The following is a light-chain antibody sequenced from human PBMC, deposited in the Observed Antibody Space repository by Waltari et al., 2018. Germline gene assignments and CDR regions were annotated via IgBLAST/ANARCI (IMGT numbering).Light chain of an antibody. J-gene: IGKJ1*01. V-gene: IGKV4-1*01. CDR1: QSVLYSSNNKNY. Sequence: DIVMTQSPDSLAVSLGERATINCKYSQSVLYSSNNKNYLVWYQQKPGQPPKLLIYWASTRESGVPDRFSGSGSGTDFTLTISSLQAEDVAVYYCQQYYSTPLTFGQGTKVEIK. CDR3: QQYYSTPLT. CDR2: WAS.